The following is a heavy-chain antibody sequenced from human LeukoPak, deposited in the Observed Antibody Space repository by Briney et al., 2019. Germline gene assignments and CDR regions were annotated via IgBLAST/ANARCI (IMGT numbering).Heavy chain of an antibody. V-gene: IGHV3-66*03. J-gene: IGHJ4*02. CDR2: IYSNGVT. CDR3: VRDGDWGLGSYFDY. D-gene: IGHD7-27*01. CDR1: GFAVSKNY. Sequence: GGSLRLSCAASGFAVSKNYMTWVRQAPGRGLEWVSIIYSNGVTYYADSVKGRFTISRDNSKNTLYLQMNILRAEDTTLYYCVRDGDWGLGSYFDYWGQGTLVTVSS.